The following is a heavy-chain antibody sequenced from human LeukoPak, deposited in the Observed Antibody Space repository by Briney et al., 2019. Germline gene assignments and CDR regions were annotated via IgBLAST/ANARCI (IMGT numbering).Heavy chain of an antibody. CDR2: ISAYNGNT. J-gene: IGHJ5*02. CDR3: AREEGLRYTNWFDP. Sequence: ASVKVSCKASGYTFTSYGISWVRQAPGQGLEWMGWISAYNGNTNYAQKLQGRVTMTTDTSTSTAYMELRSLRSDDTAVYYCAREEGLRYTNWFDPWGQGTLVTVSS. CDR1: GYTFTSYG. V-gene: IGHV1-18*01. D-gene: IGHD3-9*01.